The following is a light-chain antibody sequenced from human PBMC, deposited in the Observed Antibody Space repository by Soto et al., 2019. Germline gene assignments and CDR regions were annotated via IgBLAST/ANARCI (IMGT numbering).Light chain of an antibody. CDR2: DAS. V-gene: IGKV1-5*01. J-gene: IGKJ1*01. CDR3: QQYESYSPWT. CDR1: QSISSW. Sequence: DIQMTQSPSALSASLGDRATITWRASQSISSWLAWYQQKPGKAPKLLIYDASTLQSGVPSRYSGSGSGTEFTLTISNLQPDDFATYYCQQYESYSPWTFGQGTKVDIK.